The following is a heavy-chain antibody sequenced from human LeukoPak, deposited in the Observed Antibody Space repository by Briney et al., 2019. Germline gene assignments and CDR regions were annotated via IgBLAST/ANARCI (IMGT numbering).Heavy chain of an antibody. Sequence: GGSLRLSCAASGFTFDDYAMHWVRQAPGKGLEWVSGISWNSGSIGYADSVKGRFTISRDNAKNSLYLQMNSLRAEDTALYYCAKDMLRYSSGWFDVYWGQGTLVTVSS. CDR1: GFTFDDYA. D-gene: IGHD6-19*01. J-gene: IGHJ4*02. V-gene: IGHV3-9*01. CDR3: AKDMLRYSSGWFDVY. CDR2: ISWNSGSI.